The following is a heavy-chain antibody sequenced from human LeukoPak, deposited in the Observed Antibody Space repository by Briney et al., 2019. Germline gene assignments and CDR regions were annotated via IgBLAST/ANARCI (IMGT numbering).Heavy chain of an antibody. D-gene: IGHD2-21*02. CDR3: ARGFDCGGDCDAFDI. Sequence: EASVKVSCKASGYTFTSYGISWVRQAPGQGLEWMGWISAYNGNTNYAQKLQGRVTMTTDTSTSTAYMELRSLRSDDTAVYYCARGFDCGGDCDAFDIWGQGTMVTVSS. CDR2: ISAYNGNT. V-gene: IGHV1-18*01. CDR1: GYTFTSYG. J-gene: IGHJ3*02.